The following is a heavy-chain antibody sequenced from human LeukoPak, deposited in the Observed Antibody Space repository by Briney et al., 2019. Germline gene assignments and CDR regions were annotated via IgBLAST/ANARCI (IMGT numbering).Heavy chain of an antibody. CDR1: GITLSNYG. Sequence: GGSLRLSCRVSGITLSNYGMSWVRQAPGKGLEWVAGISGSGGSTNYADSVKGRFTISRDNPKNTLYLQMTSLRAEDTAVYFCAKRGVVIRVILVGFHKEAYYFDSWGQGALLTVSS. CDR3: AKRGVVIRVILVGFHKEAYYFDS. D-gene: IGHD3-22*01. V-gene: IGHV3-23*01. CDR2: ISGSGGST. J-gene: IGHJ4*02.